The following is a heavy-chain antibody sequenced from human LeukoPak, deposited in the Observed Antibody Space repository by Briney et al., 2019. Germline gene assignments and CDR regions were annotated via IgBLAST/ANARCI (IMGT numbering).Heavy chain of an antibody. J-gene: IGHJ1*01. V-gene: IGHV1-69*13. Sequence: GASVKVSCKASGYTFTGYYMHWVRQAPGQGLEWVGGIIPIFDTANYAQKFQGRVTITADESTSTAYMELSSLRSEDTAVYYCARSGTYYPGYFQHWGQGTLVTVSS. CDR2: IIPIFDTA. CDR3: ARSGTYYPGYFQH. CDR1: GYTFTGYY. D-gene: IGHD1-26*01.